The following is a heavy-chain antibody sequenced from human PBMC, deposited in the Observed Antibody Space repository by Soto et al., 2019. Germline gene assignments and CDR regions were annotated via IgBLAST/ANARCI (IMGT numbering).Heavy chain of an antibody. CDR2: SIPIFGTA. CDR3: ARDSSLRFRFDP. D-gene: IGHD3-3*01. Sequence: QVQLVQSGAEVKKPGSSVKVSCTASGGTFSSYAISWVRQAPGQGLEWMGGSIPIFGTANYAQKLQGRVTITADESTSTAYMELSSLRSEDTAVYYCARDSSLRFRFDPWGQGTLVTVSS. CDR1: GGTFSSYA. V-gene: IGHV1-69*01. J-gene: IGHJ5*02.